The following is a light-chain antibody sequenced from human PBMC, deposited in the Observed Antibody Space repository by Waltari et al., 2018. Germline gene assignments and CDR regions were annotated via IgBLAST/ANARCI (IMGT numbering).Light chain of an antibody. V-gene: IGKV3-11*01. J-gene: IGKJ5*01. CDR2: DAS. CDR3: HQRGSWQIT. CDR1: QSKSTC. Sequence: VLTQSPATLSLSPGAGATPSRRARQSKSTCLAWFQQRPGQAPRLLIYDASNRAAGVPARFSGSGSGTDFTLSISSLEPEDFAVYYCHQRGSWQITFGQGTRLEIK.